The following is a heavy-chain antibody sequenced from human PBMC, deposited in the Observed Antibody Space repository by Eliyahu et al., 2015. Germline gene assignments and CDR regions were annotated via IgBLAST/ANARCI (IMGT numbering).Heavy chain of an antibody. V-gene: IGHV3-30*18. CDR2: ISHDGKYK. D-gene: IGHD3-10*01. CDR3: AKDWGLKFASGSSYLDY. J-gene: IGHJ4*02. CDR1: XFXFSXXG. Sequence: QVQLVESGGGVVRPGRSLRLSCAASXFXFSXXGMPWVRQVPGKGLEWMAVISHDGKYKYYADSVKGRFTISRDNSKNTLYLQMNSLRAEDTAVYQCAKDWGLKFASGSSYLDYWGQGTLVTVSS.